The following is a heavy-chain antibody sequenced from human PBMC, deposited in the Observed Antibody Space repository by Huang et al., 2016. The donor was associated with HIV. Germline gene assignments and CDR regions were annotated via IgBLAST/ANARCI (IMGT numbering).Heavy chain of an antibody. V-gene: IGHV1-69*18. J-gene: IGHJ4*02. Sequence: QVQVVQSGAEVKKPGSSVNVSCKASGGTVSSYAISWVRQAPGQGLEWMGRIIPIFGTTNYAQKFQGRVTITADEYTSTSYMDVSSLRSEDTAVYYCARDLNGDFDYWGQGTLVTVSS. CDR3: ARDLNGDFDY. CDR2: IIPIFGTT. CDR1: GGTVSSYA. D-gene: IGHD4-17*01.